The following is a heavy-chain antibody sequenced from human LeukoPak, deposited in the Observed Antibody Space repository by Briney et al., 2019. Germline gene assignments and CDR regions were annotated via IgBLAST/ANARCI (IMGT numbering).Heavy chain of an antibody. CDR1: GYTFTSYD. CDR3: ARVSIFGVVIENWFDP. J-gene: IGHJ5*02. CDR2: MNPNSGNT. D-gene: IGHD3-3*01. Sequence: ASVKVSCKASGYTFTSYDINWVRQATGQGLEWMGWMNPNSGNTGYAQKFQGRVTMTRNTSISTAYMELSSLRSEDTGVYYCARVSIFGVVIENWFDPWGQGTLVTVSS. V-gene: IGHV1-8*01.